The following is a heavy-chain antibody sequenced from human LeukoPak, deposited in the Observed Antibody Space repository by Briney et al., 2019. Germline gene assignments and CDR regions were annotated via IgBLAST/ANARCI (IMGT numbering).Heavy chain of an antibody. J-gene: IGHJ4*02. CDR2: ISWNSGSI. V-gene: IGHV3-9*01. CDR1: GFTFDDYA. CDR3: AREGR. Sequence: GGSLRLSCAASGFTFDDYAMHWVRQAPWKGLEWVSGISWNSGSIGYADSVKGRFTISRDNAKNSLYLQMNSLRAEDTAVYYCAREGRWGQGTLVTVSS.